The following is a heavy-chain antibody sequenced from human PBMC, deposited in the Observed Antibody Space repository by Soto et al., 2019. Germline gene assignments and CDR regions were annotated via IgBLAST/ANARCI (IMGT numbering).Heavy chain of an antibody. CDR2: TYHSGST. CDR1: GGSISSSNW. J-gene: IGHJ4*02. Sequence: SETLSLTCAVSGGSISSSNWWSWVRQPPGKGLEWIGETYHSGSTNYNPSLKSRVTISVDKSKNQFSLKLSSVTAADTAVYYCASGYYYDSSGYYPRFDYWGQGTLVTVSS. V-gene: IGHV4-4*02. D-gene: IGHD3-22*01. CDR3: ASGYYYDSSGYYPRFDY.